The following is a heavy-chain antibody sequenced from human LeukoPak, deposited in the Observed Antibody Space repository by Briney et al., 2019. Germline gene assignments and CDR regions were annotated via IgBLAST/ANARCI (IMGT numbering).Heavy chain of an antibody. CDR1: GGSYSGHS. D-gene: IGHD4-17*01. CDR2: INHSGNS. CDR3: ARVHYGDYAEYFHN. V-gene: IGHV4-34*01. Sequence: SETLSLTCAVYGGSYSGHSWSWIRQPPGKGLEWIGEINHSGNSYYNPSLKRRVTISLDTSKNQFSLKLSSVTAADTAVYYCARVHYGDYAEYFHNWGQGTLVTVS. J-gene: IGHJ1*01.